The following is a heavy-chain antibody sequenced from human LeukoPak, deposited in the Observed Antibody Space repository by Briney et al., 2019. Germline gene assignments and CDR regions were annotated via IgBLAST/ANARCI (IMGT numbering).Heavy chain of an antibody. J-gene: IGHJ4*02. V-gene: IGHV4-39*07. CDR1: NASISSNTYY. CDR3: ARAYYDSSGPKNYYFDY. CDR2: INYRGST. Sequence: SETLSLTCTVSNASISSNTYYRAWIRQPPGKGLEYIGSINYRGSTYYNPSLKSRVTLSVDTSKNQFSLKLNSVTAADTAVYYCARAYYDSSGPKNYYFDYWGQGTLVTVSS. D-gene: IGHD3-22*01.